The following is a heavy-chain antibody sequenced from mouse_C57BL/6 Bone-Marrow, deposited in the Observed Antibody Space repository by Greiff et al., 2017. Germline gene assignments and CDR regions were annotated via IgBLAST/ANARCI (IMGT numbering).Heavy chain of an antibody. CDR2: INPSTGGT. CDR1: GYSFTGYY. CDR3: ARGGSSYDPYWYFDV. D-gene: IGHD1-1*01. J-gene: IGHJ1*03. Sequence: VQLQQSGPELVKPGASVKISCKASGYSFTGYYMNWVKQSPEKSLEWIGEINPSTGGTTYNQKFKAKATLTVDKSSSTAYMQLKSLTSEDSAVYYCARGGSSYDPYWYFDVWGTGPTVTVSS. V-gene: IGHV1-42*01.